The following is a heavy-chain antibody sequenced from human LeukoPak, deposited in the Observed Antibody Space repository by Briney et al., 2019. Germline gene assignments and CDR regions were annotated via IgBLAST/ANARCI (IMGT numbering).Heavy chain of an antibody. CDR1: GGSFSGYY. CDR2: INHSGST. J-gene: IGHJ6*02. Sequence: SETLSLTCAVYGGSFSGYYWTWIRQPPGKGLEWIGEINHSGSTNYNPSLKSRVTISVDTSKNQFSLKLSSVTAADTAVYYCARDDTSFSFGITTGGYYYGMDVWGQGTTVTVSS. D-gene: IGHD3-10*01. V-gene: IGHV4-34*01. CDR3: ARDDTSFSFGITTGGYYYGMDV.